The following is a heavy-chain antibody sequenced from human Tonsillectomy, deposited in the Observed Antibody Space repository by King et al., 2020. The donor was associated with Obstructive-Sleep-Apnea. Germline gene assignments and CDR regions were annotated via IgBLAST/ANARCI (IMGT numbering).Heavy chain of an antibody. CDR3: ARPNYYGSGSYYNWFDP. CDR1: GGSISSSSYY. CDR2: IYYSGST. J-gene: IGHJ5*02. Sequence: LQLQESGPGLVKPSETLSLTCTVSGGSISSSSYYWGWIRQPPGKGLEWIGSIYYSGSTYYNPSLKSRVTISVDTSKNQFSLKLSSVTAADTAVYYCARPNYYGSGSYYNWFDPWGQGTLVTVSS. D-gene: IGHD3-10*01. V-gene: IGHV4-39*07.